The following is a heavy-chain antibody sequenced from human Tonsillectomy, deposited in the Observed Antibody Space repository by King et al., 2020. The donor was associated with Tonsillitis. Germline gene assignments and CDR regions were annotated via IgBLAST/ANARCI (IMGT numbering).Heavy chain of an antibody. CDR1: GFTFSSYS. J-gene: IGHJ2*01. V-gene: IGHV3-21*01. Sequence: VQLVESGGGLVKPGGSLRLSCAASGFTFSSYSMNWVRQAPGKGLEWVSSISSSSSYIYYADSVKGRFTISRDNAKNSLYLQMNSLRAEDTAVYYCARDRRTWRGNSDWYFDLWGRGTLVTVSS. D-gene: IGHD4-23*01. CDR2: ISSSSSYI. CDR3: ARDRRTWRGNSDWYFDL.